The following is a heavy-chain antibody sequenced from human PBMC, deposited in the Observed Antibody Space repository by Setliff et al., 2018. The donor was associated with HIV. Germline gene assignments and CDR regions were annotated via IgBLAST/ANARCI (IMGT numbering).Heavy chain of an antibody. J-gene: IGHJ3*02. D-gene: IGHD3-22*01. V-gene: IGHV3-7*03. CDR3: ARVGGHYFDSSGCFGI. CDR1: GFDFSSYW. CDR2: IKQDGSEK. Sequence: GGSLRLSCAGSGFDFSSYWMHWVRQAPGKGLEWVANIKQDGSEKYYVDSVKGRFTISKDNAKDSLSLQMNSLRVEDTAMYYCARVGGHYFDSSGCFGIWGQGTMVTVS.